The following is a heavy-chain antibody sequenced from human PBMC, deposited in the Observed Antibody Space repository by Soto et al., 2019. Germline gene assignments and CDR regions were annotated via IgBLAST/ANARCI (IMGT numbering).Heavy chain of an antibody. CDR3: AREGGSYYFDY. Sequence: GGSLRLSCAASGFTFSSYAMHWVRQAPGKGLEYVSTINSNGGSTYYANSVKGRFTISRDNSKSTLYLQMGSLRAEDMAVYYCAREGGSYYFDYWGQGTLVTISS. J-gene: IGHJ4*02. D-gene: IGHD1-26*01. V-gene: IGHV3-64*01. CDR2: INSNGGST. CDR1: GFTFSSYA.